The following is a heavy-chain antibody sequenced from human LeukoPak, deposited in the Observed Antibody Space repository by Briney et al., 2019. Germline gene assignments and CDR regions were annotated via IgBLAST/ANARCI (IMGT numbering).Heavy chain of an antibody. CDR2: IRYDGSNK. J-gene: IGHJ5*02. CDR1: GFTFSSYG. V-gene: IGHV3-30*02. D-gene: IGHD2-2*01. CDR3: AKYHLLPAASRGRWFDP. Sequence: PGGSLRLSCAASGFTFSSYGMHWVRQAPGKGLEWVAFIRYDGSNKYYADSVKGRFTISRDNSKNTLYLQMNSLRAEDTAVYYCAKYHLLPAASRGRWFDPWGQGTLVTVSS.